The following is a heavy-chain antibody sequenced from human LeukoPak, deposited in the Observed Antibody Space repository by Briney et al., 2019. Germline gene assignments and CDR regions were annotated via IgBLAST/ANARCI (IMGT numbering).Heavy chain of an antibody. CDR1: GFTFSSYA. CDR3: ARARYSSSWHDAFDI. J-gene: IGHJ3*02. Sequence: PGGSLRLSCAASGFTFSSYAMTWVRQAPGKGLEWVSAISGSGGFTYYADSVKGRFTISRDNSKNTLYLQMNSLRAEDTAVYYCARARYSSSWHDAFDIWGQGTMVTVSS. D-gene: IGHD6-13*01. V-gene: IGHV3-23*01. CDR2: ISGSGGFT.